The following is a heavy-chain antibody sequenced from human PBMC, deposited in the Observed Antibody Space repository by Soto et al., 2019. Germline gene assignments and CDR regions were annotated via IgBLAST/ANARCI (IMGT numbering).Heavy chain of an antibody. CDR2: INPETGGT. CDR3: ARERFQVISDGMDV. D-gene: IGHD2-21*01. CDR1: GYTFSGYY. Sequence: ASVKVSCKASGYTFSGYYVHWVREAPGQGLEWMGWINPETGGTSYAQKFQGRVTLSRDTSINTAYLELSSLRFDDAAVYFCARERFQVISDGMDVWGQGTTVTVSS. J-gene: IGHJ6*02. V-gene: IGHV1-2*02.